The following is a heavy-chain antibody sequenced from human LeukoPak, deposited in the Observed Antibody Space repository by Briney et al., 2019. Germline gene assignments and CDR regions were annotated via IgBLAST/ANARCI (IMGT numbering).Heavy chain of an antibody. V-gene: IGHV3-21*01. CDR2: ISGSGSYI. D-gene: IGHD3/OR15-3a*01. J-gene: IGHJ4*02. CDR1: GFTFNDYS. Sequence: GGSLRLSCAASGFTFNDYSMNWVRQAPGKGLDWVSSISGSGSYIYYADSVKGRFTISRDNAKNSLYLQMNSLRAEDTAVYYCARFWDYPDEMDFWGQGTLVTVSS. CDR3: ARFWDYPDEMDF.